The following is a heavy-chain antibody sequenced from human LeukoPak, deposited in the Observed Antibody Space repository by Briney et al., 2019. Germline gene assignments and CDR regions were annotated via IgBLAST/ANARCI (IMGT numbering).Heavy chain of an antibody. Sequence: TGGSLRLSCVASGFSFSSYWMDWVRQAPGKGLEWVANIKYDGTHKFYADSVKGRFTISRDNAKNSLFLEMNSLRADDTAVYFCASSHDSSGNDWGQGTLVAVSS. V-gene: IGHV3-7*01. D-gene: IGHD3-22*01. CDR2: IKYDGTHK. CDR1: GFSFSSYW. CDR3: ASSHDSSGND. J-gene: IGHJ4*02.